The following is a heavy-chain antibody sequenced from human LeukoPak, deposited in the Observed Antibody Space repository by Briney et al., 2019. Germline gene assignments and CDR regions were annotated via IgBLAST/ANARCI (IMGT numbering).Heavy chain of an antibody. J-gene: IGHJ5*01. CDR1: GYTLTELS. V-gene: IGHV1-24*01. D-gene: IGHD3-16*02. CDR2: FDPEDGET. Sequence: ASVKVSCKVCGYTLTELSMHWVRQAPGKGLESMGGFDPEDGETIYAQKFQGRVTMTEDTSTDTAYMELSSLRSEDTAVYYCATASGNYDYVWGSYRYSGNWFDSWGQGTLVTVSS. CDR3: ATASGNYDYVWGSYRYSGNWFDS.